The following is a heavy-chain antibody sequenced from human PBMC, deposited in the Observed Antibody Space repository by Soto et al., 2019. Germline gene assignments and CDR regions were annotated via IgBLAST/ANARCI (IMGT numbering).Heavy chain of an antibody. CDR1: GGSINIGPFS. CDR2: VTHSGTA. D-gene: IGHD6-19*01. Sequence: PSETLSLTCSFSGGSINIGPFSLSWIRQPPGKGLEWIGYVTHSGTAYSIPSLNGRLTLSVDSSQTQFSLKLTSVTAADSAFYYCARIHWAQSSLDYWGRGILVTVSA. V-gene: IGHV4-30-2*01. J-gene: IGHJ4*02. CDR3: ARIHWAQSSLDY.